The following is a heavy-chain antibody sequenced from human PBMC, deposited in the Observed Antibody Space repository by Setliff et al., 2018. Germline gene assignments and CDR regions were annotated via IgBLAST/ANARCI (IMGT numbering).Heavy chain of an antibody. Sequence: SETLSLTCAVSGYFISSGYYWGWIRQPPGKGLEWIGSIYHSGSTYYNPSFKSRVTISVDTSKKQFSPKLSSVTAADTAVYYCARRHCSGGSCYSLNYFDYWGQGTLVTVSS. CDR3: ARRHCSGGSCYSLNYFDY. J-gene: IGHJ4*02. D-gene: IGHD2-15*01. CDR1: GYFISSGYY. CDR2: IYHSGST. V-gene: IGHV4-38-2*01.